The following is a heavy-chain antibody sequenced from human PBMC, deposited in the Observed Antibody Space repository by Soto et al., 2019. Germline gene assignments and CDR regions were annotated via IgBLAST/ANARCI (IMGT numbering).Heavy chain of an antibody. Sequence: PGESLKISCKGSGYSFAGYWITWVRQKPGKGLEWMGRIDPSDSQTYYSPSFRCHVTISVSKSLTTVFLHGSSLRASDTAMYYCARQIYDSDTGPNFQYYFDSWGQGTPVTVSS. V-gene: IGHV5-10-1*01. CDR2: IDPSDSQT. CDR3: ARQIYDSDTGPNFQYYFDS. J-gene: IGHJ4*02. D-gene: IGHD3-22*01. CDR1: GYSFAGYW.